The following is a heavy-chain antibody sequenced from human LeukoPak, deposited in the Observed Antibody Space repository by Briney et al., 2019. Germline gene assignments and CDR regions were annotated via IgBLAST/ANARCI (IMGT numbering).Heavy chain of an antibody. CDR1: GGSFSGYY. D-gene: IGHD6-13*01. J-gene: IGHJ6*03. V-gene: IGHV4-34*01. CDR2: INHSGST. Sequence: SETLSLTCAVYGGSFSGYYWSWIRQPPGKGLEWIGEINHSGSTKYSPSLKSRVTISVDTSKNQFSLKLSSVTAADTAVYYCARVCIAAAGWLYYYYYYYMDVWGKGTTVTVSS. CDR3: ARVCIAAAGWLYYYYYYYMDV.